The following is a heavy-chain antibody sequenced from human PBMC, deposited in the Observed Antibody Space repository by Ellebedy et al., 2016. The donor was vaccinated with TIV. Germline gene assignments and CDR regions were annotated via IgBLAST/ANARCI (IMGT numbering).Heavy chain of an antibody. CDR1: GGSISSSSYY. CDR2: TYYSGST. J-gene: IGHJ3*02. Sequence: SETLSLXXTVSGGSISSSSYYWGWIRQPPGKGLEWIGSTYYSGSTYYNPSLKSRVTISVDTSKNQFSLKLSSVTAADTAVYYCARWDSSSWYADAFDIWGQGTMVTVSS. CDR3: ARWDSSSWYADAFDI. V-gene: IGHV4-39*01. D-gene: IGHD6-13*01.